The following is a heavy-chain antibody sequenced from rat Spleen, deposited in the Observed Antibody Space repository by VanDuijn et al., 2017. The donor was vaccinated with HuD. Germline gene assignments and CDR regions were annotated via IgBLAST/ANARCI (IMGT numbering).Heavy chain of an antibody. CDR1: GFTFSDFY. V-gene: IGHV5-22*01. Sequence: EVQLVESDGGLVQPGRSLKLSCAASGFTFSDFYMAWVRQAPTKGLEWVATISYEGISTYYGDSVKGRFTISRDKAKSTLYLQMNSLRSEDTATYYCARPCSRRYVMDAWGQGASVTVSS. J-gene: IGHJ4*01. CDR2: ISYEGIST. D-gene: IGHD1-2*01. CDR3: ARPCSRRYVMDA.